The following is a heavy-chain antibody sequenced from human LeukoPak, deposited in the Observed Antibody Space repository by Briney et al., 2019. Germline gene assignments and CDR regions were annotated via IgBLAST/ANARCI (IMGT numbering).Heavy chain of an antibody. CDR2: ISYDGINQ. V-gene: IGHV3-30*04. D-gene: IGHD1/OR15-1a*01. Sequence: GGSLRLSCATSGFTFSSYAMHWVRQAPGKGLEWVALISYDGINQYYADSVKGRFIIPRDNSKNTLYLQLNSLRLEDTPVYYCTLTTFGVVYYFDYWGQGTLVTVSS. J-gene: IGHJ4*02. CDR3: TLTTFGVVYYFDY. CDR1: GFTFSSYA.